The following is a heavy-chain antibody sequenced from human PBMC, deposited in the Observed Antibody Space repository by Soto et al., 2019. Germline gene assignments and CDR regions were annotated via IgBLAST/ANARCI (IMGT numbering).Heavy chain of an antibody. CDR2: ISGSGGST. J-gene: IGHJ5*02. D-gene: IGHD3-3*01. V-gene: IGHV3-23*01. CDR3: AKVGYYDFWGVAKNWFDP. CDR1: GFTFSRHA. Sequence: EVQLLESGGGLVQPGGSLRLSCAASGFTFSRHAISWVRQAPGKGLEWVSAISGSGGSTYYAESVRGRFTISRDNSKNTLNLQMNCLRAEDTAVYYCAKVGYYDFWGVAKNWFDPWGQGTLVTVSS.